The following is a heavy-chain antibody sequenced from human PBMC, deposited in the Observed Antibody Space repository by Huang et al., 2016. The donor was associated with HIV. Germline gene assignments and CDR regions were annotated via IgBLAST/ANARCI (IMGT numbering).Heavy chain of an antibody. J-gene: IGHJ4*02. V-gene: IGHV4-34*01. Sequence: QVRLDQWGAGLLKPSETLSLTCAVYGDSFSYFFWIWIRPAPGKGLEWIGESNHVSKSNYNPSLKSRVTIAVDTSKNQFSLKLKSVTVDDTSMYYCVRGRGTSWSFFDTWGQGSLVTVFS. CDR1: GDSFSYFF. D-gene: IGHD2-2*01. CDR2: SNHVSKS. CDR3: VRGRGTSWSFFDT.